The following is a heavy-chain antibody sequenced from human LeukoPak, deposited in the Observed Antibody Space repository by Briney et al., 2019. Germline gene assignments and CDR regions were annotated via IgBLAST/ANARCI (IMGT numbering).Heavy chain of an antibody. J-gene: IGHJ4*02. V-gene: IGHV3-7*01. CDR3: ARYFDNTGYSWRRFDY. CDR1: GLTFSNFF. D-gene: IGHD3-22*01. CDR2: IRQDGGDK. Sequence: PGGSLRLSCTASGLTFSNFFMTWVRQTPGKGPEWLATIRQDGGDKWYVDSVRGRFTISRDNAENSLYLQMNSLRAEDTAVYYCARYFDNTGYSWRRFDYWGQGALVTVSS.